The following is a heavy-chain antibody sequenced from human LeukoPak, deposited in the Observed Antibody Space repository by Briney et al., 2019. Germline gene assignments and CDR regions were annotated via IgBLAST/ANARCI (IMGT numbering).Heavy chain of an antibody. D-gene: IGHD3-3*01. Sequence: GGSLRLSCAASGFIFGSYWMSWVRQAPGKGLEWVANIKKDGSEKYYVDSVKGRFTISRDNAKNSLYLQMNSLRAEDTAVYCCARDGKYFWSGSSYWGQGTLVTVFS. CDR3: ARDGKYFWSGSSY. CDR2: IKKDGSEK. V-gene: IGHV3-7*01. CDR1: GFIFGSYW. J-gene: IGHJ4*02.